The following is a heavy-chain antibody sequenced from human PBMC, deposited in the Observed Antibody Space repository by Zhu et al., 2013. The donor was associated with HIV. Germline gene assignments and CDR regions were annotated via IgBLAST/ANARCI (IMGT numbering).Heavy chain of an antibody. V-gene: IGHV1-69*06. CDR3: ARPSRALRFLEWDRPYYFDY. D-gene: IGHD3-3*01. CDR1: GGTFSSYA. J-gene: IGHJ4*02. Sequence: QVQLVQSGAEVKKPGSSVKVSCKASGGTFSSYAISWVRQAPGQGLEWMGGIIPIFGTANYAQKFQGRVTITADKSTSTAYMELSSLRSEDTAVYYCARPSRALRFLEWDRPYYFDYWGQGTLVTVSS. CDR2: IIPIFGTA.